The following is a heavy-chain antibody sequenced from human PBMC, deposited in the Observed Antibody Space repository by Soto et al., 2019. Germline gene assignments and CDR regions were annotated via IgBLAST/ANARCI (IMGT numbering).Heavy chain of an antibody. D-gene: IGHD1-26*01. CDR3: AKEVTSGSYSHYYYGLDV. V-gene: IGHV3-23*01. J-gene: IGHJ6*02. Sequence: EVQLLESGGGLVQPGGSLRLSCAASGFTLSSYAMSWVRQARGKGLEWVSAISGSGNRTFHADSVKGRFTISRDNAKNELYLQMNSLRVKDTAVYYCAKEVTSGSYSHYYYGLDVWGQGTMVTVSS. CDR2: ISGSGNRT. CDR1: GFTLSSYA.